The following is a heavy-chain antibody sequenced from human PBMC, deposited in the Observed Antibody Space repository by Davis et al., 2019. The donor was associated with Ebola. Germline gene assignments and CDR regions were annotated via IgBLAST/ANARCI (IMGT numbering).Heavy chain of an antibody. CDR1: GYTFTSYY. D-gene: IGHD6-6*01. CDR3: ARGVGQLARYYYYYYGMDV. J-gene: IGHJ6*02. CDR2: INPSGGST. Sequence: ASVKVSCKASGYTFTSYYMHWVRQAPGQGLEWMGIINPSGGSTSYAQKFQGRVTMTGDTSTSTVYMELSSLRSEDTAVYYCARGVGQLARYYYYYYGMDVWGQGTTVTVSS. V-gene: IGHV1-46*01.